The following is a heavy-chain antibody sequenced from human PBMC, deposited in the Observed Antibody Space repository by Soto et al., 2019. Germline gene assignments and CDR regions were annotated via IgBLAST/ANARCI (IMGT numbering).Heavy chain of an antibody. CDR1: GGSFSGYY. Sequence: PSETLSLTCAVYGGSFSGYYWSWIRQPPGKGLEWIGEINHSGSTNYNPSLKSRVTISVDTSKNQFSLKLSSVTAADTAVYYCARLHLVPFDYWGQGTLVTVSS. J-gene: IGHJ4*02. V-gene: IGHV4-34*01. D-gene: IGHD6-13*01. CDR2: INHSGST. CDR3: ARLHLVPFDY.